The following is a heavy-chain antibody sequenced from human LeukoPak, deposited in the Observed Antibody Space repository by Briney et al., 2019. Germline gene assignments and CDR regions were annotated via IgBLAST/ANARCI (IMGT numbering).Heavy chain of an antibody. CDR3: ARDQNQLRFGELLFDY. Sequence: GGSLRLSCAASGFTFSSYSMNWVRQAPGKGLEWVSSISSSSSYIYYADSVKGRFTISRDNAKNSLYLQMNSLRAEDTAVYYCARDQNQLRFGELLFDYWGQGTLVTVSS. D-gene: IGHD3-10*01. J-gene: IGHJ4*02. CDR2: ISSSSSYI. CDR1: GFTFSSYS. V-gene: IGHV3-21*01.